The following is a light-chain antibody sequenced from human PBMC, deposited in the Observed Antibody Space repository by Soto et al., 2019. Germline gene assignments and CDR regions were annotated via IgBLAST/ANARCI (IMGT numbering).Light chain of an antibody. V-gene: IGKV3-20*01. CDR1: QSVRSTY. Sequence: EIVLTQSPGTLSLSPGDRATLSCRASQSVRSTYLAWYQQKPGQAPRLLIYGASSRATGIPDRFSGSGSGTDFTLTVSRLEPEDFAVYYCQPYGNSPLTFGGGTKVEIK. J-gene: IGKJ4*01. CDR2: GAS. CDR3: QPYGNSPLT.